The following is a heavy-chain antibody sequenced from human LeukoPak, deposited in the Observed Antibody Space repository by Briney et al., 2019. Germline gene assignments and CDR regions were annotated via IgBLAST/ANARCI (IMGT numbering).Heavy chain of an antibody. V-gene: IGHV3-30*03. CDR2: ISYDGSNK. CDR1: GFTVSSNY. J-gene: IGHJ3*02. CDR3: ARDANYGNDAFDI. Sequence: GGSLRLSCAASGFTVSSNYMSWVRQAPGKGLEWVAVISYDGSNKYYADSVKGRFTISRDNSKNTLYLQMNSLRAEDTAVYYCARDANYGNDAFDIWGQGTMVTVSS. D-gene: IGHD1-7*01.